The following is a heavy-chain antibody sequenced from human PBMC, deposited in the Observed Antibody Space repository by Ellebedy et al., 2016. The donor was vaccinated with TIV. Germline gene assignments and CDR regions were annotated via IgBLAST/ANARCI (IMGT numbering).Heavy chain of an antibody. CDR2: IYSDGSI. Sequence: GESLKISXAASGFTFSSYWMHWVRQAPGKGLEWVSVIYSDGSIYYADSVKGRFTISRDNSKNTLSLQMNSLREEDTAIYYCVRVSRSGNYPGWGQGTLVAVSS. D-gene: IGHD1-26*01. CDR1: GFTFSSYW. CDR3: VRVSRSGNYPG. V-gene: IGHV3-66*02. J-gene: IGHJ4*02.